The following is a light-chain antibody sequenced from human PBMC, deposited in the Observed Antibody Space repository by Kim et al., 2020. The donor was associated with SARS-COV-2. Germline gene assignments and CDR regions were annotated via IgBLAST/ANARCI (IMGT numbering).Light chain of an antibody. CDR3: QQSYSTPYT. V-gene: IGKV1-39*01. Sequence: CASVGDRVTITCRASQSISSYLNWNQQKPGNAPKLLIYAASSLQSGVPSRFSGSGSGTDFTLTISSLQPEDFATNYCQQSYSTPYTFGQGTKLEF. J-gene: IGKJ2*01. CDR1: QSISSY. CDR2: AAS.